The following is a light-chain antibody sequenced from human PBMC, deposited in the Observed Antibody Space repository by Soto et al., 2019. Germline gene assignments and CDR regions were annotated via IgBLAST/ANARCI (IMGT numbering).Light chain of an antibody. V-gene: IGKV3-20*01. J-gene: IGKJ4*01. Sequence: IGLTQSPGTLSLSPGERATLSCRASQRVTSKFLAWFQHKPGQAPRLLLYDVSTRATGFPDRFSGSGSGTDFTLTISRLEPEDFAVYYCQLYGDSPTFGGGTKVEIK. CDR3: QLYGDSPT. CDR1: QRVTSKF. CDR2: DVS.